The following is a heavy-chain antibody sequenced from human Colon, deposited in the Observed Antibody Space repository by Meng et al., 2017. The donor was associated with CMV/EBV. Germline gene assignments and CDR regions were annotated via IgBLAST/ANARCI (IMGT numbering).Heavy chain of an antibody. CDR1: GGPFNSNA. CDR2: LIPIFGTP. CDR3: ARSPLPAALNWFDP. D-gene: IGHD2-2*01. Sequence: KMSGGPFNSNAISWVRQAPGQGLEWMGGLIPIFGTPKYAQKFQGRVTITADASTTTMYMELTSLTSDDTAVYYCARSPLPAALNWFDPWGQGTLVTSPQ. J-gene: IGHJ5*02. V-gene: IGHV1-69*01.